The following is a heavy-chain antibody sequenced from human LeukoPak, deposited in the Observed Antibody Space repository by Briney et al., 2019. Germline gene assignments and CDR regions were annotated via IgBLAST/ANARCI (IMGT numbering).Heavy chain of an antibody. CDR3: ARESPWELLGSNSFDY. J-gene: IGHJ4*02. V-gene: IGHV3-48*02. CDR1: GFTFSSYS. Sequence: PGGSLRLSCAAPGFTFSSYSMNWVRQAPGKGLEWVSYISSSSSTIYYADSVKGRFTISRDNAKNSLYLQMNSLRDEDTAVYYCARESPWELLGSNSFDYWGQGTLVTVSS. D-gene: IGHD1-26*01. CDR2: ISSSSSTI.